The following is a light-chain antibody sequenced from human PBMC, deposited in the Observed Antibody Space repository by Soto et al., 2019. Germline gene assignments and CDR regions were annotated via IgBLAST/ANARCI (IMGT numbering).Light chain of an antibody. CDR2: EVS. CDR3: ISYTSSSTDVV. Sequence: QSVLTQPASVSGSPGQSITISCTGTSSDVGGYNYVSWYQQHPGKAPKLMIYEVSNWPSGVSNRFSGSKSGNTASLTISGLQAEDEADYYCISYTSSSTDVVFGGGTKLTVL. CDR1: SSDVGGYNY. J-gene: IGLJ2*01. V-gene: IGLV2-14*01.